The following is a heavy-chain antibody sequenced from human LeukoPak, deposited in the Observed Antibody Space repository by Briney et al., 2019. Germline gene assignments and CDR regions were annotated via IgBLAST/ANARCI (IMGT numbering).Heavy chain of an antibody. CDR3: AIRLPPKAAYDIQYNWFDP. D-gene: IGHD3-9*01. CDR2: IDPSDSYT. Sequence: GESLRISCKGSGYSFTSYWISWVRQMPGKGLEWMGRIDPSDSYTNYSPSFQGHVTISADKSISTAYLQWSSLKASDTAMYYCAIRLPPKAAYDIQYNWFDPWGQGTLVTVSS. J-gene: IGHJ5*02. V-gene: IGHV5-10-1*01. CDR1: GYSFTSYW.